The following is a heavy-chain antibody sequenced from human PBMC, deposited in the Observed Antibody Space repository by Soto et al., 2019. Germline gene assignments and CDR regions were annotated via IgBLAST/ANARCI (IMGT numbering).Heavy chain of an antibody. CDR1: GGTFSSYA. J-gene: IGHJ6*02. CDR3: ARGAYSSFPSDYYYGMDV. Sequence: LVKVSCKASGGTFSSYAISWVRQAPGQGLEWMGGIIPIFGTANYAQKFQGRVTITADKSTSTAYMELSSLRSEDTAVYYCARGAYSSFPSDYYYGMDVWGQGTTVTV. D-gene: IGHD6-6*01. V-gene: IGHV1-69*06. CDR2: IIPIFGTA.